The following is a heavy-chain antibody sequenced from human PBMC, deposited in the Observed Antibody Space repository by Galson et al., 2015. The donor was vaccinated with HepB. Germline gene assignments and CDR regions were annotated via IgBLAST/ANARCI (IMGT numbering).Heavy chain of an antibody. J-gene: IGHJ4*02. CDR2: IYNGGST. CDR1: GFTVSNNY. Sequence: SLRLSCAASGFTVSNNYMTWVRQAPGKGLEWVSVIYNGGSTHYADAVKDRFTISRHDTKNTRYLQMNNLSAGDTAVKYCARGQNGPGRYWGQGTLVTVSS. CDR3: ARGQNGPGRY. V-gene: IGHV3-53*04.